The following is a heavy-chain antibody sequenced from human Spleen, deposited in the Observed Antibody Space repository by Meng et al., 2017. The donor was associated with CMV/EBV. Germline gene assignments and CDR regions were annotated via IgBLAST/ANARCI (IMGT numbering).Heavy chain of an antibody. D-gene: IGHD2-2*02. CDR3: ATYSRAPAALLAYFNY. CDR2: ISYDGNNK. V-gene: IGHV3-30*09. CDR1: FSFHTYA. J-gene: IGHJ4*02. Sequence: FSFHTYAMNWVRQAPGKRPEWVAVISYDGNNKHYADFVKGRFAVSRDNHKNILYLQMNGLRTEDTAVYYCATYSRAPAALLAYFNYWGLGTLVTVSS.